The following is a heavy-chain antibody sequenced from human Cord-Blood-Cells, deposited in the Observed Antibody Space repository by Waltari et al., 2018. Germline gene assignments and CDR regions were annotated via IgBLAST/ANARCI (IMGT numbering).Heavy chain of an antibody. Sequence: QVQLVESGGGVVQPGRSLRLSCAASGFTFSSYGKHWVRQAPGRGLEWVAFIWYDGSNKYYADSVKGRFTISRDNSKNTLYLQMNSLRAEDTAVYYCARDGRKDYSSSSSHFDYWGQGTLVTVSS. D-gene: IGHD6-6*01. V-gene: IGHV3-33*01. CDR2: IWYDGSNK. J-gene: IGHJ4*02. CDR3: ARDGRKDYSSSSSHFDY. CDR1: GFTFSSYG.